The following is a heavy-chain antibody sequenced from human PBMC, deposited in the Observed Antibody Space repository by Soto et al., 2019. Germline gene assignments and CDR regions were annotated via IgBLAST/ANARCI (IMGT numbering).Heavy chain of an antibody. CDR2: ISYGGYT. CDR1: GASVSSSSYY. D-gene: IGHD1-1*01. J-gene: IGHJ4*02. V-gene: IGHV4-39*01. CDR3: ARHRREPGTYPQPLDS. Sequence: SETLSLTCTVSGASVSSSSYYWAWVPHAPEKGLEWIGAISYGGYTYSNPSLRIWVTIFVDTSRSKFSLDLTSVTAADTATYYCARHRREPGTYPQPLDSWGQRTMVTVSS.